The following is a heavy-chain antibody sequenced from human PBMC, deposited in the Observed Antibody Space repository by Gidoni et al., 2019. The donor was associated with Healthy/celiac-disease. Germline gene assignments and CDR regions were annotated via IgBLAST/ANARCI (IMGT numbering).Heavy chain of an antibody. CDR1: GFTFSSYA. D-gene: IGHD1-7*01. J-gene: IGHJ3*02. CDR3: AKDILELGAFDI. V-gene: IGHV3-23*01. Sequence: RLSCAASGFTFSSYAMSWVRQAPGKGLEWVSAISGSGGSTYYADSVKGRFTISRDNSKNTLYLQMNSLRAEDTAVYYCAKDILELGAFDIWGQGTMVTVSS. CDR2: ISGSGGST.